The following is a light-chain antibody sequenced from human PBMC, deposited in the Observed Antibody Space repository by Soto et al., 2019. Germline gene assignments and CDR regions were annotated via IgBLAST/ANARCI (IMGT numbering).Light chain of an antibody. CDR1: SSDVGGYNY. CDR2: EVT. J-gene: IGLJ2*01. CDR3: QVWDNNSDHVV. Sequence: QSALTQPASVSGSPGQSITISCTGTSSDVGGYNYVSWYQQHPGKVPKLMICEVTNRPPGVSNRFSGSKSGNTASLTISRVEAGDEAVYSCQVWDNNSDHVVFGGGTKLTVL. V-gene: IGLV2-14*01.